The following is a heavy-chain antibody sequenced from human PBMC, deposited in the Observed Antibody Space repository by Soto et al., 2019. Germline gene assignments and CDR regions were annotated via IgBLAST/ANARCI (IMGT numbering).Heavy chain of an antibody. CDR1: GLTFSSYG. V-gene: IGHV3-30*18. CDR3: AKDRGAAAGTNYYYYGMDV. Sequence: GGSLRLSCAASGLTFSSYGMHWVRQAPGKGLEWVAVISYDGSNKYYADSVKGRFTISRDNSKNTLYLQMNSLRAEDTAVYYCAKDRGAAAGTNYYYYGMDVWGQGTTVTVSS. D-gene: IGHD6-13*01. CDR2: ISYDGSNK. J-gene: IGHJ6*02.